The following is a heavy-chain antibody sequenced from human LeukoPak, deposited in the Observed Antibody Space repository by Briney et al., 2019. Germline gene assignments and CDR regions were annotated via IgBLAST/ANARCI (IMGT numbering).Heavy chain of an antibody. CDR3: ARRRANYDILTGPDYYYYMDV. J-gene: IGHJ6*03. CDR2: INHSGST. D-gene: IGHD3-9*01. Sequence: SETLSLTCAVYGGSFSGYYWSWIRQPPGKGLEWIGEINHSGSTNYNPSLKSRVTISVDTSKNQFSLKLSSVTAADTAVYYCARRRANYDILTGPDYYYYMDVWGKGTTVTISS. CDR1: GGSFSGYY. V-gene: IGHV4-34*01.